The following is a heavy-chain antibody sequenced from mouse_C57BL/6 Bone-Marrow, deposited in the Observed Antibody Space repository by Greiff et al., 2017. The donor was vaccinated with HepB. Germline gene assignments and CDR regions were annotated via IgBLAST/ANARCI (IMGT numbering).Heavy chain of an antibody. J-gene: IGHJ2*01. CDR2: INPSTGGT. CDR1: GYSFTGYY. Sequence: EVKLVESGPELVKPGASVKISCKASGYSFTGYYMNWVKQSPEKSLEWIGEINPSTGGTTYNQKFKAKATLTVDKSSSTAYMQLKGLTSEDSAVYDCARSITTVVDFDYWGQGTTLTVSS. D-gene: IGHD1-1*01. V-gene: IGHV1-42*01. CDR3: ARSITTVVDFDY.